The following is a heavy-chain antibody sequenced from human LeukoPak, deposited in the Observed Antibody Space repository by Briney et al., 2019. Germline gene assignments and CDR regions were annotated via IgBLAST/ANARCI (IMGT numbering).Heavy chain of an antibody. CDR2: INPSDHFT. V-gene: IGHV1-46*01. J-gene: IGHJ5*02. CDR1: GYTFTSHY. Sequence: GASVKVSCKTSGYTFTSHYMHWVRQAPGQGLEWMGVINPSDHFTRYAQKFQGRVTMTRDTSTRTAYMELSSLRYEDTAVYYCVRVFVDDSGYYNYYFDPWGQGTPVTVSS. D-gene: IGHD3-22*01. CDR3: VRVFVDDSGYYNYYFDP.